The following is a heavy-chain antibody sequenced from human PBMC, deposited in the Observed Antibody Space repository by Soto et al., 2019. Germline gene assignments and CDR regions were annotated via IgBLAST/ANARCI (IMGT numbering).Heavy chain of an antibody. J-gene: IGHJ3*02. CDR1: GGSISSGGYY. CDR3: ARNYDSSGYYYRRPNNAFDI. D-gene: IGHD3-22*01. CDR2: IYYSGST. Sequence: QVQLQESGPGLVKPSQTLSLTCTVSGGSISSGGYYWSWIRQHPGKGLEWVGYIYYSGSTYYNPCLKSRVHVSVDTSKNQLSLKLSSVTAADTAVYYCARNYDSSGYYYRRPNNAFDIWGQGTMVTVS. V-gene: IGHV4-31*03.